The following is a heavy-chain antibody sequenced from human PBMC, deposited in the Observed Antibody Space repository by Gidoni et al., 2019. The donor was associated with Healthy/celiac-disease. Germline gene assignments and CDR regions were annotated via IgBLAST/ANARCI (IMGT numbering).Heavy chain of an antibody. Sequence: QLQLQESGPGLVKPSETLSLTCTVSGGSISSSSYYWGWIRQPPGKGLEWIGSIYYSGSTYYNPSLKSRVTISVDTSKNQFSLKLSSVTAADTAVYYCARAVVVVAALQFDPWGQGTLVTVSS. CDR1: GGSISSSSYY. CDR2: IYYSGST. CDR3: ARAVVVVAALQFDP. V-gene: IGHV4-39*01. D-gene: IGHD2-15*01. J-gene: IGHJ5*02.